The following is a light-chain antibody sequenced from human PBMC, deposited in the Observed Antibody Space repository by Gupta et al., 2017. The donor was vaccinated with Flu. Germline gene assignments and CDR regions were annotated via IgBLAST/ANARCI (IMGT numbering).Light chain of an antibody. J-gene: IGKJ2*01. CDR2: LAS. CDR1: QSLLHSNGYSF. CDR3: RQALQSPPYT. V-gene: IGKV2-28*01. Sequence: DLVMTQSPLSLPVTPGEPASIPCRSSQSLLHSNGYSFLDWYVQKPGQAPQRLIYLASKRAAGVTDRFSGSGSDTEFTLKISRGEAEDVGVYYCRQALQSPPYTFGQGTKVVIK.